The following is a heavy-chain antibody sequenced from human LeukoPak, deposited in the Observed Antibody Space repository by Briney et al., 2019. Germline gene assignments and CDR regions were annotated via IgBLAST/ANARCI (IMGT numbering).Heavy chain of an antibody. J-gene: IGHJ6*03. Sequence: SQTLSLTCTVSGGSISSGSYYWSWIRQPAGKGLEWIGRIYTSGSTNYNPSLKSRVTISVDTSKNQFSLKLSSVTAADTAVYYCASQIVVPAAIVYYYYMDVWGKGTTVTVSS. CDR1: GGSISSGSYY. CDR3: ASQIVVPAAIVYYYYMDV. V-gene: IGHV4-61*02. CDR2: IYTSGST. D-gene: IGHD2-2*02.